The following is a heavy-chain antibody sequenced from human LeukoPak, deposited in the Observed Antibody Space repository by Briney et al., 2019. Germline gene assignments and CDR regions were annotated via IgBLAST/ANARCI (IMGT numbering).Heavy chain of an antibody. CDR3: AKGQRYQFNY. CDR1: GFTVDDDA. D-gene: IGHD2-2*01. J-gene: IGHJ4*02. Sequence: PGRSLRLSCAASGFTVDDDAMHWVRQAPGKGLGWVSGIRWNSGSIGYADSVKGRFTISRDNAKNSLYLQMNSLSAEDTALYYCAKGQRYQFNYWGQGTLVTVSS. V-gene: IGHV3-9*01. CDR2: IRWNSGSI.